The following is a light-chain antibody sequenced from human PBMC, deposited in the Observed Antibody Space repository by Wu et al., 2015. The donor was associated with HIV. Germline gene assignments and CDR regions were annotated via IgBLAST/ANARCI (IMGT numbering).Light chain of an antibody. CDR1: QDIFTY. CDR3: QQVNSYPLT. CDR2: DAS. Sequence: IQLTQSPSSLSASIGDRVNITCRASQDIFTYLAWYQQTPGKAPRVLIYDASTLQSGVPSRFSGSGSGTDFALTITSLQSEDFATYFCQQVNSYPLTFGGGTKVEIK. V-gene: IGKV1-9*01. J-gene: IGKJ4*01.